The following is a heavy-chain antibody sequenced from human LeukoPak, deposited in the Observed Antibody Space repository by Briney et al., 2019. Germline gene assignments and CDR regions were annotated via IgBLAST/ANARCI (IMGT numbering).Heavy chain of an antibody. Sequence: ASVKVSCKASGYTFTVYYMHWVRQAPGQGLEWMGWINPNSGGTNYAQKFQGWVTMTRDTSISTAYMELSRLRSDDTAVYYCARGEATTSPYYYGMVVWGQGTTVTVSS. CDR3: ARGEATTSPYYYGMVV. CDR2: INPNSGGT. V-gene: IGHV1-2*04. CDR1: GYTFTVYY. J-gene: IGHJ6*02. D-gene: IGHD5-12*01.